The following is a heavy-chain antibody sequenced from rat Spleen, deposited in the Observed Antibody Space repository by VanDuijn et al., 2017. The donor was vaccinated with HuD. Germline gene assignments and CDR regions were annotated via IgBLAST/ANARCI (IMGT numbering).Heavy chain of an antibody. V-gene: IGHV5-25*01. Sequence: EVQLVESGGGLVQPGRSLKLSCAASGFTFSNYDMAWVRQAPTKGLEWVASISTSGGSTFYRDSVKGRFTVSRDNAKSTLYLQMESLRSEDTATYYCARHDWGSYYPYVMDAWGQGASVTVSS. CDR1: GFTFSNYD. CDR2: ISTSGGST. CDR3: ARHDWGSYYPYVMDA. D-gene: IGHD1-12*02. J-gene: IGHJ4*01.